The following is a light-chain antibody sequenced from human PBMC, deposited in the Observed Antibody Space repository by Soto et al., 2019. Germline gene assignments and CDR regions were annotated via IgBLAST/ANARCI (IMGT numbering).Light chain of an antibody. Sequence: IVGPQSHGSLSFSPGEAASLSCRTSQNIYSNYLAWYQHKPGRSPRLLIYHSSTRAAGTPDRFSGSGSGTDFALTISRLEPEDFAVYYCQQYGSSPQTFCQGTKVDIK. CDR2: HSS. J-gene: IGKJ1*01. CDR1: QNIYSNY. V-gene: IGKV3-20*01. CDR3: QQYGSSPQT.